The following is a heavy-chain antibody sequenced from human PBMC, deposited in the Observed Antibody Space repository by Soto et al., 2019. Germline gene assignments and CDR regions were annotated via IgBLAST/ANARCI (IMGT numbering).Heavy chain of an antibody. CDR2: ISYDGSNK. CDR3: ARDRAYCGGDCLPEYFQH. D-gene: IGHD2-21*02. J-gene: IGHJ1*01. V-gene: IGHV3-30-3*01. Sequence: QVQLVESGGGVVQPGRSLRLSCAASGFTFSSYAMHWVRQAPGKGLEWVAVISYDGSNKYYADSVKGRFTISRDNSKNTLYLQMSSLRAEDTAVYYCARDRAYCGGDCLPEYFQHWGQGTLVTVSS. CDR1: GFTFSSYA.